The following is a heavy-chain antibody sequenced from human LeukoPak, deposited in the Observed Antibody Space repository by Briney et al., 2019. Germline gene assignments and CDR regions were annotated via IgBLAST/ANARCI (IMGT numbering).Heavy chain of an antibody. V-gene: IGHV4-34*01. CDR3: ASDGTGAGYYYDSSGYSS. Sequence: SETLSLTCAVYGGSFSGYYWSWIRQPPGKGLEWIGEINHSGSTNYNPSLKSRVTISVDTSKNQFSLKLSSVTAADTAEYYCASDGTGAGYYYDSSGYSSWGQGTLVTVSS. CDR1: GGSFSGYY. CDR2: INHSGST. D-gene: IGHD3-22*01. J-gene: IGHJ5*02.